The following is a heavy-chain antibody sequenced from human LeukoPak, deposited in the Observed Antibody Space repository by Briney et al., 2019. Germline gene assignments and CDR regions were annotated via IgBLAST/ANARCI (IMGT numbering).Heavy chain of an antibody. J-gene: IGHJ4*02. Sequence: SQTLSLTCTVSGGSISSGSYYWSWIRQPAGKGLEWIGRIYTSGSTNYNPSLKSRVTISVDTSKNQFSLKLSSVTAADTAVYYCASSGPAKDIVVVPAASKFDYWGQGTLVTVSS. CDR2: IYTSGST. CDR1: GGSISSGSYY. V-gene: IGHV4-61*02. CDR3: ASSGPAKDIVVVPAASKFDY. D-gene: IGHD2-2*01.